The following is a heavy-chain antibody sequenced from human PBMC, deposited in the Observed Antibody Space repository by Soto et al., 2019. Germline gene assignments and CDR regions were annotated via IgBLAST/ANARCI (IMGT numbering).Heavy chain of an antibody. CDR3: ARDRGFCSGGSCVGPLDAFDI. CDR2: IYYSGST. D-gene: IGHD2-15*01. J-gene: IGHJ3*02. CDR1: GGSISSYY. V-gene: IGHV4-59*01. Sequence: ETLSLTCTVSGGSISSYYWSWIRQPPGKGLECIGYIYYSGSTDYNPSLKSRVTISVDTSKNQFSLKLSSVTAADTAVYYCARDRGFCSGGSCVGPLDAFDIWGQGTMVTVSS.